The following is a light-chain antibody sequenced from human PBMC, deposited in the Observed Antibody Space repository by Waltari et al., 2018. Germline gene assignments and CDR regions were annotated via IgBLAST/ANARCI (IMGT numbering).Light chain of an antibody. CDR2: GAS. J-gene: IGKJ2*01. Sequence: EIVLTQSPDTLSLSPGEKATPACRASQSVSSSSLAWYQQKPGQAPRRLIYGASSKSTGIPDRFSGSGSGTHFTLTISRLEPEDFAVYYCQQYGSSPRIFGQGTKLEIK. CDR1: QSVSSSS. CDR3: QQYGSSPRI. V-gene: IGKV3-20*01.